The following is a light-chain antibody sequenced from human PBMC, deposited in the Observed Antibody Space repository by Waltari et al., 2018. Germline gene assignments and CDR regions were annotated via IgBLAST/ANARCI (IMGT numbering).Light chain of an antibody. CDR3: QQYNNWPYT. CDR2: GPS. CDR1: QSVSSN. V-gene: IGKV3-15*01. J-gene: IGKJ2*01. Sequence: EIVMTQSPATLSVSPGERATLSCRASQSVSSNLAWYQQKPGQAPRLRIYGPSTRATGIPARFSGSGSGTEFTLNISSLQSEDVAVYYCQQYNNWPYTFGQGTKLEIK.